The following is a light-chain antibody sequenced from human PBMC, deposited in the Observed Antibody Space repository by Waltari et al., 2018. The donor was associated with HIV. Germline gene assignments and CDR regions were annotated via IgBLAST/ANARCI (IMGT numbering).Light chain of an antibody. J-gene: IGLJ3*02. Sequence: QSVLTQPPSASGTPGQRVTISRSGISSNRGSNTVYWYHQLPGTAPKLLIYTNNQRPSGVPDRFSGSKSGTSASLAISGLQSEDEADYYCAAWDDSLNGWVFGGGTKLTVL. CDR2: TNN. CDR1: SSNRGSNT. V-gene: IGLV1-44*01. CDR3: AAWDDSLNGWV.